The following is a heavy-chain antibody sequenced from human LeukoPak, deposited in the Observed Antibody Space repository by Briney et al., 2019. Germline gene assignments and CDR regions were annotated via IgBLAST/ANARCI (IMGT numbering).Heavy chain of an antibody. Sequence: GGSLRLSCTASGLTFSGYSMNWVRLAPGKGLEWVSVIYSGGSTYYADSVKGRFTISRDNSKNTLYLQMNSLRAEDTAVYYCARGRPGGLDAFDIWGQGTMVTVSS. CDR3: ARGRPGGLDAFDI. D-gene: IGHD6-25*01. CDR1: GLTFSGYS. J-gene: IGHJ3*02. V-gene: IGHV3-66*01. CDR2: IYSGGST.